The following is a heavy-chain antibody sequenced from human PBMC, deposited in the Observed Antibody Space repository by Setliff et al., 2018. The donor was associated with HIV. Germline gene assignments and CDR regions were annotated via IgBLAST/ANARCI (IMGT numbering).Heavy chain of an antibody. V-gene: IGHV4-4*07. CDR1: GASISSQY. Sequence: SETLSLTCIVSGASISSQYWSWIRLPAGKGLEWIGRVYSSGNTNYNPSFKSRVTMSVDTYKNQFTLKVTAMTAADTAVYYCTSDLWGDDYYYNNMDVWGKGTTVTVSS. CDR3: TSDLWGDDYYYNNMDV. D-gene: IGHD2-21*02. J-gene: IGHJ6*03. CDR2: VYSSGNT.